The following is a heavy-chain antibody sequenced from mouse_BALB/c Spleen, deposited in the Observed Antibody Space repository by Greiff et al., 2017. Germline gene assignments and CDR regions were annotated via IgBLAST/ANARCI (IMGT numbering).Heavy chain of an antibody. CDR3: ARGGYYSYYFDY. CDR2: INSNGGST. D-gene: IGHD1-1*01. Sequence: EVQLQQSGGGLVQPGGSLKLSCAASGFTFSSYGMSWVRQTPDKRLELVATINSNGGSTYYPDSVKGRFTISRDNAKNTLYLQMSSLKSEDTAMYYCARGGYYSYYFDYWGQGTTLTVSS. J-gene: IGHJ2*01. CDR1: GFTFSSYG. V-gene: IGHV5-6-3*01.